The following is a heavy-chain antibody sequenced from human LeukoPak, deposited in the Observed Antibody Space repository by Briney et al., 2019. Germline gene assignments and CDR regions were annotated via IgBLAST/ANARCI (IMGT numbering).Heavy chain of an antibody. V-gene: IGHV3-30*18. D-gene: IGHD5-12*01. CDR1: GFTFSSSA. J-gene: IGHJ4*02. Sequence: PGGSLRLPCAASGFTFSSSAMHWVRQAPGKGLEWVTVISNDESNKYYADSVKGRFTISRDNSKNMLYLQMNSLRIEDTAVYYCAKVGSGNDYYWGQGTLVTVSS. CDR2: ISNDESNK. CDR3: AKVGSGNDYY.